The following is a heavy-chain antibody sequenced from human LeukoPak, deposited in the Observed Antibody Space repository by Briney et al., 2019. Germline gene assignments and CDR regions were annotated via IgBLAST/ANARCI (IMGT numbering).Heavy chain of an antibody. V-gene: IGHV3-74*01. CDR1: GFTVSSNY. J-gene: IGHJ4*02. CDR2: IKSDETST. CDR3: ARATGATYNFDY. D-gene: IGHD1-1*01. Sequence: GGSLRLSCAASGFTVSSNYMSWVRQAPGKGLEWVSRIKSDETSTTYADSVKGRFTISRDNAKNTLYLQMNSLRAEDAAVYYCARATGATYNFDYWGQGTPVTVSS.